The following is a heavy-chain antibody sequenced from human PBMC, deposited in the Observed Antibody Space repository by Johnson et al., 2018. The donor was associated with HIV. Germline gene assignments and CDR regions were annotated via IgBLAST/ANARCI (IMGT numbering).Heavy chain of an antibody. CDR1: GFTFSSYW. CDR2: ISSDGSST. J-gene: IGHJ3*02. D-gene: IGHD2-8*01. Sequence: VQLVESGGGLVQPGGSLILSCAASGFTFSSYWMHWVRQAPGKGLVWVSRISSDGSSTYYADSVKGRFTISRDNAKNTMFVQMNSLRAEDTAVYYCAKWDAFDIWGQGTMVTVSS. V-gene: IGHV3-74*01. CDR3: AKWDAFDI.